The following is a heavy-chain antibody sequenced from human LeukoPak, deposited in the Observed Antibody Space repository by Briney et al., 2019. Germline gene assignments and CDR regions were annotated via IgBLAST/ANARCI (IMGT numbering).Heavy chain of an antibody. CDR2: IYYSGST. CDR1: GGSISSGGYY. V-gene: IGHV4-31*03. D-gene: IGHD3-9*01. Sequence: SETLSLTCTVSGGSISSGGYYWSWIRQHPGKGLEWIGYIYYSGSTYYNPSLKSRVTISADTSKNHFSLKLSSVTAADTAVYYCARVHQTGYSIFDIWGQGTMVTVSS. J-gene: IGHJ3*02. CDR3: ARVHQTGYSIFDI.